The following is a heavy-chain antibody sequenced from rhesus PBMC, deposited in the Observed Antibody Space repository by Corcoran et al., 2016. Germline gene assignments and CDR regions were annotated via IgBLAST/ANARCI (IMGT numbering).Heavy chain of an antibody. CDR1: GGSISSSNW. D-gene: IGHD5-42*01. Sequence: QVQLQESGPAVVKPSETLSLTCAVSGGSISSSNWWSWIRQSPGKGLEWIGGIYGSGGSTEYNPSLKSRLTISIDTSKNQFSLKLSSVTAAEPALYYCARHRMGIQRVQLYYFDYWGQGVLVTVSS. V-gene: IGHV4-93*02. CDR3: ARHRMGIQRVQLYYFDY. CDR2: IYGSGGST. J-gene: IGHJ4*01.